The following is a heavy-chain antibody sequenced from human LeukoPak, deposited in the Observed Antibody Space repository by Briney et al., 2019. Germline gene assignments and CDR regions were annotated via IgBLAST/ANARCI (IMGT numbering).Heavy chain of an antibody. D-gene: IGHD1-26*01. CDR3: ARDKSGNLRDDAFDI. V-gene: IGHV1-2*02. Sequence: GASVKVSCKASGYTFTGYYMHWVRQAPGQGLEWMGWINPNSGDPNYAQNFQGRVTMTRDTSSSTAFMELSRLRSDDTAVYYCARDKSGNLRDDAFDIWGQGTVVTVSS. CDR1: GYTFTGYY. CDR2: INPNSGDP. J-gene: IGHJ3*02.